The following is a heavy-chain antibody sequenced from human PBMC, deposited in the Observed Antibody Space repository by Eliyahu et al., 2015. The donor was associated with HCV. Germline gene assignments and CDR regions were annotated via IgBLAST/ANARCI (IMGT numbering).Heavy chain of an antibody. CDR2: INXASXXT. CDR3: ARDLRAMSDSHASGIGHY. Sequence: QVQLVQSGTEVKKPGASVKVSCKASGYSFTDYYMHWVRQAPGQGLEWMGWINXASXXTDYSQKFRGRVTLTRDTSISSPYMELTLRSDDTAIYYCARDLRAMSDSHASGIGHYWGQGTXVTVSS. J-gene: IGHJ4*02. CDR1: GYSFTDYY. D-gene: IGHD5-18*01. V-gene: IGHV1-2*02.